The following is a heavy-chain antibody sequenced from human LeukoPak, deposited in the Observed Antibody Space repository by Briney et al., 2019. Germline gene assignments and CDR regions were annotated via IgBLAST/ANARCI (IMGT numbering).Heavy chain of an antibody. V-gene: IGHV1-18*01. Sequence: GASVKFSCKASGYTFTSYGISWVRQAPGQGLEWMGWISAYNGNTNYAQKLQGRVTMTTDTSTSTAYMELRSLRSDDTAVYYCARDGDSSGWYGDGSVDYWGQGTLVTVSS. CDR3: ARDGDSSGWYGDGSVDY. CDR2: ISAYNGNT. J-gene: IGHJ4*02. CDR1: GYTFTSYG. D-gene: IGHD6-19*01.